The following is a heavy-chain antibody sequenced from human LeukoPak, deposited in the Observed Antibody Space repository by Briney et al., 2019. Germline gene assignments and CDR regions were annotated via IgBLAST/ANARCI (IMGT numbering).Heavy chain of an antibody. CDR1: GFTFSSYW. Sequence: PGGSLRLSCAASGFTFSSYWMHWVRQAPGKGLVRVSRINSDGSSTSYADSVKGRFTISRDNAKNTLYLQMNSLRAEDTAVYYCARRSAAKDAFDIWGQGTMVTVSS. D-gene: IGHD6-25*01. J-gene: IGHJ3*02. V-gene: IGHV3-74*01. CDR3: ARRSAAKDAFDI. CDR2: INSDGSST.